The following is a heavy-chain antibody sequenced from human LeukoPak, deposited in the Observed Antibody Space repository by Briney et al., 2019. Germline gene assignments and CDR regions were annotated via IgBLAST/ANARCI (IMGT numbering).Heavy chain of an antibody. D-gene: IGHD3-22*01. CDR2: INPHTRST. Sequence: ASLNVSCKPSGYTLTGHHLHSVRQAPPQTLAWIACINPHTRSTHYAQKFQGRVTMTRDTSISSAYMELSRLRSDDTAVYYCARHARKTYYYDSSGPRRYWYFDLWGRGTLLTVSS. CDR1: GYTLTGHH. J-gene: IGHJ2*01. V-gene: IGHV1-2*02. CDR3: ARHARKTYYYDSSGPRRYWYFDL.